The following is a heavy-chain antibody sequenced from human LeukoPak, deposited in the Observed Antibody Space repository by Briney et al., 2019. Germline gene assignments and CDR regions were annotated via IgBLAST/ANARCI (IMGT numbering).Heavy chain of an antibody. V-gene: IGHV3-30*03. CDR2: IADDGGVK. CDR1: GITFSRHG. CDR3: AREATWGEWYFDH. J-gene: IGHJ4*02. D-gene: IGHD3-3*01. Sequence: GRSPRLSCVASGITFSRHGMDWVRQAPGKGLEWVAVIADDGGVKQYADSVKGRFPVSRDNSKSTLYLQMNGLSVEDTAIYYCAREATWGEWYFDHWGQGTPVTVSS.